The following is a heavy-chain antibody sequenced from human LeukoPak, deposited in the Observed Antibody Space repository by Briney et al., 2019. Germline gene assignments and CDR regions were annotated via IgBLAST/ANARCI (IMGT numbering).Heavy chain of an antibody. J-gene: IGHJ5*02. CDR2: ISGSGGST. D-gene: IGHD3-3*01. CDR1: GFTFSSYA. V-gene: IGHV3-23*01. CDR3: AKDPQRTYYDFWSGYYNWFDP. Sequence: GGSLRLSCAASGFTFSSYAMSWVRQAPGKGLEWVSAISGSGGSTYYADSVKGRFTISRDNSKNTLYLQMNSLRAEDTAVYYCAKDPQRTYYDFWSGYYNWFDPWGRGTLVTVSS.